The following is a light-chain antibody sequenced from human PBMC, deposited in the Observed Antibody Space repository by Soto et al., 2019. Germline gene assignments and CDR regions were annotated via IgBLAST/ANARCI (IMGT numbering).Light chain of an antibody. CDR2: DVS. J-gene: IGLJ2*01. CDR1: SSDVGGYNY. CDR3: SSYTGSNTPVV. Sequence: QSVLTQPASVSGSPEQSITISCTGTSSDVGGYNYVSWYQQHPGKAPNLIIFDVSNRPSGVSNRFSGSKSGNSASLTISGLQAEDEADYYCSSYTGSNTPVVFGGGTQLTVL. V-gene: IGLV2-14*01.